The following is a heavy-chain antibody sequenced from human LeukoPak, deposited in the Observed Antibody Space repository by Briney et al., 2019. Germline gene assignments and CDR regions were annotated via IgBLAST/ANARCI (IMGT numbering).Heavy chain of an antibody. Sequence: GASVKVSCKASGYTFTGYYMHWVRQAPGQGLEWMGWINANSGGTNYAQKFQGGVTMTRDTSISTAYMELSRPRSDDTAVYYCARSGPYDYFDYWGQGTLVTVSS. J-gene: IGHJ4*02. CDR3: ARSGPYDYFDY. CDR1: GYTFTGYY. D-gene: IGHD3-10*01. CDR2: INANSGGT. V-gene: IGHV1-2*02.